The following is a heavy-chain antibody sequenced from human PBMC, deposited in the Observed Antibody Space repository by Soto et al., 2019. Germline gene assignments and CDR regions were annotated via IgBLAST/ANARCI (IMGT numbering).Heavy chain of an antibody. D-gene: IGHD3-3*01. V-gene: IGHV3-9*01. CDR3: AKDTSGFWSGYYYFDY. Sequence: QGGSLRLSCAASGFTFDDYAMHWVRQAPGKGLEWVSGISWNSGSIGYADSVKGRFTISRDNAKNSLYLQMNSLRAEDTALYYCAKDTSGFWSGYYYFDYWGQGTLVTVSS. CDR1: GFTFDDYA. J-gene: IGHJ4*02. CDR2: ISWNSGSI.